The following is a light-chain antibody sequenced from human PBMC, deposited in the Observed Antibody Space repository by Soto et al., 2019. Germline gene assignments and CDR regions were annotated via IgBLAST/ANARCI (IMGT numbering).Light chain of an antibody. CDR1: QSVRSTY. CDR3: HQYGHSPVT. V-gene: IGKV3-20*01. J-gene: IGKJ4*01. CDR2: DAS. Sequence: EIVLTQTPGTVSLSPGERATLSCRASQSVRSTYFAWYQHKPGQAPRLLIFDASTRATGIPDRFGGSGSGTDFTLTISRLEPEDFALYYCHQYGHSPVTFGGGTKVEIK.